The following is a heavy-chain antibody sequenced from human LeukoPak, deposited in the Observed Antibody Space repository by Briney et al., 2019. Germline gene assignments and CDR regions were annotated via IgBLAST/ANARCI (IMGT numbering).Heavy chain of an antibody. D-gene: IGHD2-15*01. J-gene: IGHJ6*03. CDR1: GGSISSYY. V-gene: IGHV4-4*07. CDR3: AREVVVVATVVVGYYMDV. CDR2: IYTSGST. Sequence: SETLSLTCTVSGGSISSYYWSWIRQPAGKGLEWIGRIYTSGSTNYNPSLKSRVTMSVDTSKNQFSLKLSSVTAADTAVHYCAREVVVVATVVVGYYMDVWGKGTTVTISS.